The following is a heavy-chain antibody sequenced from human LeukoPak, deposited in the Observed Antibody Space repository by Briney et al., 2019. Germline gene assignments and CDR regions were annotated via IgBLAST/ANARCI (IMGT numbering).Heavy chain of an antibody. CDR2: IRGSGDTT. Sequence: PGGSLRLSCAASGFTFSSYGMSWVRQAPGKGLERVSAIRGSGDTTYYADSVKGRFTISRDNSKNTMYLQMNSLRVEDTAIYYCAKRPGIAAAGSQFDYWGQGTLVTVSS. D-gene: IGHD6-13*01. CDR3: AKRPGIAAAGSQFDY. V-gene: IGHV3-23*01. CDR1: GFTFSSYG. J-gene: IGHJ4*02.